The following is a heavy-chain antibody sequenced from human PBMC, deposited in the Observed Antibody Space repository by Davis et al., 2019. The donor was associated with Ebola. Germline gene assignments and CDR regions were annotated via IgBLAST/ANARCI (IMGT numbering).Heavy chain of an antibody. CDR3: ARGDYGDYQEFDY. D-gene: IGHD4-17*01. CDR2: IYYSGST. CDR1: GGSISSSSYY. Sequence: GSLRLSCTVSGGSISSSSYYWGWIRQPPGKGLEWIGSIYYSGSTYYNPSLKSRVTISVDTSKNQFSLKLSSVTAADTAVYYCARGDYGDYQEFDYWGQGTLVTVSS. J-gene: IGHJ4*02. V-gene: IGHV4-39*01.